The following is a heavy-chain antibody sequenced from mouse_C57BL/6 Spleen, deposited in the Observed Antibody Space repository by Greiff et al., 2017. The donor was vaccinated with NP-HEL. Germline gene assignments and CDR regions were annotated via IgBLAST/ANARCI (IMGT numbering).Heavy chain of an antibody. J-gene: IGHJ4*01. V-gene: IGHV1-18*01. CDR3: ARRRGWDDAMDY. Sequence: VQLQQSGPELVKPGASVKIPCKASGYTFTDYNMDWVKQSHGKSLEWIGDINPNNGGTIYNQKFKGKATLTVDKSSSTAYMELRSLTSEDTAVYYCARRRGWDDAMDYWGQGTSVTVSS. CDR2: INPNNGGT. CDR1: GYTFTDYN. D-gene: IGHD4-1*01.